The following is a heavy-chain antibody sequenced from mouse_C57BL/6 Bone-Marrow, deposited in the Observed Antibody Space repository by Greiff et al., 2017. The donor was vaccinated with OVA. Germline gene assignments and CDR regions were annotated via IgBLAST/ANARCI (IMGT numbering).Heavy chain of an antibody. V-gene: IGHV1-76*01. CDR1: GYTFTDYY. D-gene: IGHD3-2*02. CDR3: ARSDSSGYVGDY. Sequence: VQLVESGAELVRPGASVKLSCKASGYTFTDYYINWVKQRPGQGLEWIARIYPGSGNTYYNEKFKGKATLTAEKSSSTAYMQLSSLTSEDSAVYFCARSDSSGYVGDYWGQGTTLTVSS. CDR2: IYPGSGNT. J-gene: IGHJ2*01.